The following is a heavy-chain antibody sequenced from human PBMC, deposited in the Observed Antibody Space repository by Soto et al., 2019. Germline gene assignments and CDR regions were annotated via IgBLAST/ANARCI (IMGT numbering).Heavy chain of an antibody. CDR2: ISAYNGNT. CDR1: GYTFASYA. V-gene: IGHV1-18*01. J-gene: IGHJ4*02. CDR3: ARDPPPPDY. Sequence: QVQLVQSGAEVKKPGASVKVSCKASGYTFASYAISWMRQAPGQGLEWMGWISAYNGNTNHAQKLHGRVTMTTDTSTSPADMELRSIRSDDTAVHYCARDPPPPDYWGQGTLVTVSS.